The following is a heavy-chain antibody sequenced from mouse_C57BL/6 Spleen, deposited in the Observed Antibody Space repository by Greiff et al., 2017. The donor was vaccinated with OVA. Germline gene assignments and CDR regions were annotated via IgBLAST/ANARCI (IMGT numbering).Heavy chain of an antibody. CDR1: GFTFSDYY. V-gene: IGHV5-16*01. D-gene: IGHD1-1*01. J-gene: IGHJ1*03. Sequence: LQQSEGGLVQPGSSMKLSCTASGFTFSDYYMAWVRQVPEKGLEWVANINYDGSSTYYLDSLKSRFIISRDNAKNILYLQMSSLKSEDTATYYCARDYYGSNWYFDVWGTGTTVTVSS. CDR3: ARDYYGSNWYFDV. CDR2: INYDGSST.